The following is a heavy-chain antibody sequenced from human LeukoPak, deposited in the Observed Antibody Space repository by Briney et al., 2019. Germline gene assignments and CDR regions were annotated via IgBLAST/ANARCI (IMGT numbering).Heavy chain of an antibody. CDR3: ATNYYDSSGYYWGFDY. Sequence: WASVKVSCKVSGYILTELSMHWVRQAPGKGLEWTGGFDPEDGETIYAQKFQGRVTMTEDTSTDTAYMELSSPSSEDTAVYYCATNYYDSSGYYWGFDYWGQGTLVTVSS. D-gene: IGHD3-22*01. J-gene: IGHJ4*02. CDR2: FDPEDGET. CDR1: GYILTELS. V-gene: IGHV1-24*01.